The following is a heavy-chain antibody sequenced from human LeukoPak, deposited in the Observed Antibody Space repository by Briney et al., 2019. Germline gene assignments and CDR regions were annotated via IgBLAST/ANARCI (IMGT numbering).Heavy chain of an antibody. Sequence: SETLSLTCTVSGGSISSYYWSWIRQPAGKGLGWIGRIYTSGSTNYNPSLKSRVTMSVDTSKNQFSLKLSSVTAADTAVYYCARGIGGSYPKEYYFDYWGQGTLVTVSS. D-gene: IGHD1-26*01. CDR3: ARGIGGSYPKEYYFDY. V-gene: IGHV4-4*07. J-gene: IGHJ4*02. CDR2: IYTSGST. CDR1: GGSISSYY.